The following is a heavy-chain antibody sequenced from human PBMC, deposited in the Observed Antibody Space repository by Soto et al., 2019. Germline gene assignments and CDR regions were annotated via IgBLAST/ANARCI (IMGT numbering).Heavy chain of an antibody. CDR2: ISQDGNTK. CDR3: VGQISSGY. Sequence: QVQLVESGGGVVQPGGSLRLSCEASGFTFSTYGMHWVRQAPGKGLEWVAVISQDGNTKLYADSVKGRFTISRDNSKNTLCLQMNSLRVEDTAVYYCVGQISSGYWGQGTLVNVSS. D-gene: IGHD3-10*02. CDR1: GFTFSTYG. V-gene: IGHV3-30*03. J-gene: IGHJ4*02.